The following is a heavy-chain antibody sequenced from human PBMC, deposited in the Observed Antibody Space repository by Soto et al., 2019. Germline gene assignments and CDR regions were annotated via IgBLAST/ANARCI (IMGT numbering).Heavy chain of an antibody. J-gene: IGHJ6*02. V-gene: IGHV1-69*01. Sequence: QVQLVQSGAEVKKPGSSVKVSCKASGGTFSSYAISWVRQAPGQGLEWMGGIIPIFGTANYAQKFQGGVTITADESTSRAYMELSSLRSEDTAVYYCARDRKGCSGGSCYGMDVWGQGTTVTVSS. CDR2: IIPIFGTA. CDR3: ARDRKGCSGGSCYGMDV. D-gene: IGHD2-15*01. CDR1: GGTFSSYA.